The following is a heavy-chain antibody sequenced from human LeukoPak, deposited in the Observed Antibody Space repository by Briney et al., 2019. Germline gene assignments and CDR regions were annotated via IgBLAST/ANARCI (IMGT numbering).Heavy chain of an antibody. D-gene: IGHD3-10*01. CDR2: INPNSGGT. CDR1: GYTFTGYY. Sequence: ASVKVSCKASGYTFTGYYMHWVRQAPGQGLEWMGWINPNSGGTNYAQKFQGRVTMTRDTSISTAYMELSRLRSDDTAAYYCARDPTYYYGSGSYYNAPDYWGQGTLVTVSS. CDR3: ARDPTYYYGSGSYYNAPDY. V-gene: IGHV1-2*02. J-gene: IGHJ4*02.